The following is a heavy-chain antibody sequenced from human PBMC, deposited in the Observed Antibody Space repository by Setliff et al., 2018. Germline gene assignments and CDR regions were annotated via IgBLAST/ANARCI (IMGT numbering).Heavy chain of an antibody. D-gene: IGHD1-1*01. J-gene: IGHJ4*02. CDR1: GGSISSGVYY. Sequence: PSETLSLTCTVSGGSISSGVYYWAWIRQPPGKGLEWIGRIYYRGDTYYNASLKSRLTLSVDTSKNQVSLNLRSVTAADTAVYYCARTGTYRYLDYWCQGTLVTVSS. CDR3: ARTGTYRYLDY. CDR2: IYYRGDT. V-gene: IGHV4-39*01.